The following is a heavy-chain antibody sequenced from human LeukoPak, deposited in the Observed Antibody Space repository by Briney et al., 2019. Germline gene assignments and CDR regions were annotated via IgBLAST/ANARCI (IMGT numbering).Heavy chain of an antibody. CDR2: IRYHGNNK. J-gene: IGHJ4*02. Sequence: GGSLRLSCAASGFTFSSYGMHWVRQAPGKGLEWVSFIRYHGNNKYYADSVKGRFTISRDNSKNTLYLQMNSLRAEDTAVYYCARAGVVVVPAAPFDYWGQGTLVTVSS. CDR1: GFTFSSYG. D-gene: IGHD2-2*01. V-gene: IGHV3-30*02. CDR3: ARAGVVVVPAAPFDY.